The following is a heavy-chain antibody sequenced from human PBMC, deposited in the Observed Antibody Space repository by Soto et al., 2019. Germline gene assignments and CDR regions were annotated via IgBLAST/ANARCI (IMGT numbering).Heavy chain of an antibody. CDR1: GFTFSNHA. CDR3: ARDQLYDNDISGRPLNAFDV. Sequence: PGGSLRLSCAASGFTFSNHAMSWVRQAPGKGLEWVSYIGIGSSTKYYADSVKGRFTISRDNAKNSLYLQMNSLRAEDTAVYYCARDQLYDNDISGRPLNAFDVWGQGTMVTVSS. D-gene: IGHD3-22*01. V-gene: IGHV3-48*01. CDR2: IGIGSSTK. J-gene: IGHJ3*01.